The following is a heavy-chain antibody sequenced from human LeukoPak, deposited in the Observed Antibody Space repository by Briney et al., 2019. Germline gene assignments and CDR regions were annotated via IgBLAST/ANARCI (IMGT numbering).Heavy chain of an antibody. CDR2: ISSSSSYI. V-gene: IGHV3-21*01. Sequence: PGGSLRLSCAASGFTFSSYSMNWVRQAPGKGLEWVSSISSSSSYIYYADSVKGRFTISRDNAKNSLYLQMNSLRAEDTAVYYRARDCTNGVCFGFDYWGQGTLVTVSS. CDR3: ARDCTNGVCFGFDY. D-gene: IGHD2-8*01. CDR1: GFTFSSYS. J-gene: IGHJ4*02.